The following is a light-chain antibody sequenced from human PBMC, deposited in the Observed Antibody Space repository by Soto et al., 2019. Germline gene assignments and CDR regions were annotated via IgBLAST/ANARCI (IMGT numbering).Light chain of an antibody. CDR1: SSDVGAYNH. Sequence: QSALTQPASVSGSPGQSITISCTGTSSDVGAYNHVSWYQQHPGKDPKLMIYEVSNRPSGVSNRFSGSKSGNTASLTISGLQAEDEADYYCTSYTSIDTYVFGTGTKLTVL. CDR2: EVS. V-gene: IGLV2-14*01. J-gene: IGLJ1*01. CDR3: TSYTSIDTYV.